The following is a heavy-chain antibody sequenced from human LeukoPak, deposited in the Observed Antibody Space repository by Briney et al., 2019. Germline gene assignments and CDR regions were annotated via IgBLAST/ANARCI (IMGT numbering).Heavy chain of an antibody. CDR3: ARDRGGGSYFSLYPVYWYFDL. CDR2: INPSGGSA. V-gene: IGHV1-46*01. Sequence: ASVKVSCKASGYTFTSYYMHWVRQAPAQGLEWMGIINPSGGSASYAQKFQGGVTMTRDMSTSTVYMELSSLRSEDTAVYYCARDRGGGSYFSLYPVYWYFDLWGRGTLVTVSS. J-gene: IGHJ2*01. D-gene: IGHD1-26*01. CDR1: GYTFTSYY.